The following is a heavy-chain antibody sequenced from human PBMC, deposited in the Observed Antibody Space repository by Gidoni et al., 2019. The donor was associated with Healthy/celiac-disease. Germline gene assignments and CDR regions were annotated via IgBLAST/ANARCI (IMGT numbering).Heavy chain of an antibody. CDR3: AKDLDFDWLLWNPGTDAFDI. CDR1: GFTFSSSA. CDR2: ISGSGGST. J-gene: IGHJ3*02. Sequence: EVQLLESGGGLVQPGGSLRLSCAASGFTFSSSAMTWVRQAPGKGLEWVSAISGSGGSTYYADSVKGRFTISRDNSKNTLYLQMNSLRAEDTAVYYCAKDLDFDWLLWNPGTDAFDIWGQGTMVTVSS. V-gene: IGHV3-23*01. D-gene: IGHD3-9*01.